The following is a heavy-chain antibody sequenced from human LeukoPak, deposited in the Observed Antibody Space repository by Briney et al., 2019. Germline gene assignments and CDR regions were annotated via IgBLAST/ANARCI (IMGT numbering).Heavy chain of an antibody. CDR1: GYTFTNYG. V-gene: IGHV1-18*01. CDR3: ARGYYYDSSGYRH. D-gene: IGHD3-22*01. CDR2: ISTYSGNTDGNT. Sequence: EASVNVSCKASGYTFTNYGITWVRQAPGQGLEWMGWISTYSGNTDGNTKYAQKLQGRVTMTTDTSTSTAYMELRSLRSDDTAVYYCARGYYYDSSGYRHWGQGTLVTVSS. J-gene: IGHJ4*02.